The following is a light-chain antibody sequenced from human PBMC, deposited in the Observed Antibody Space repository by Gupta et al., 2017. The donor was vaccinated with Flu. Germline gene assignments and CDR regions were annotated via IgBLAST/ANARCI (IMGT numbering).Light chain of an antibody. CDR3: QQYDSYSLT. CDR1: QSLSSW. Sequence: GDRVTITCRASQSLSSWLTWYQQKPGKAPNLLIYKASNLESGVPSRFSGSGSGTEFTLTISSLQPDDFATYYCQQYDSYSLTFGGGTKVEI. CDR2: KAS. J-gene: IGKJ4*01. V-gene: IGKV1-5*03.